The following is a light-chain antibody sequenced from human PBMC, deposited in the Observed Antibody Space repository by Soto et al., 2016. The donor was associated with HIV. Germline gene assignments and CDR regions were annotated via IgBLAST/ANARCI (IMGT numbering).Light chain of an antibody. CDR1: QSISTQ. CDR2: KAS. V-gene: IGKV1-5*03. J-gene: IGKJ2*01. CDR3: QQYFNLWT. Sequence: DIQMAQSPSTLSASVGDRITIACRASQSISTQLAWYQQKPGKAPKLLIYKASSLQSGVPSRFSGSGSGTEFTLTISSLQPDDSATYFCQQYFNLWTFGQGTNLEI.